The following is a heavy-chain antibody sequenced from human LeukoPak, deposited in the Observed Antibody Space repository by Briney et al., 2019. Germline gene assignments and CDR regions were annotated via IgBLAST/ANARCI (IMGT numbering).Heavy chain of an antibody. CDR3: ARTSPGDRAIFGVVDWFDP. CDR1: GGTFSSYA. D-gene: IGHD3-3*01. V-gene: IGHV1-69*01. CDR2: IIPIFGTA. J-gene: IGHJ5*02. Sequence: SVKVSCKASGGTFSSYAISWVRQAPGQGLEWMGGIIPIFGTANYAQKFQGRVTITADESTSTAYMELSSLRSEDAAVYYCARTSPGDRAIFGVVDWFDPWGQGTLVTVSS.